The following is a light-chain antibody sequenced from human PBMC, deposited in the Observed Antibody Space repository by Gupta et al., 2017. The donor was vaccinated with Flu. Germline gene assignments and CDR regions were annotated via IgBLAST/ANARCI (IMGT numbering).Light chain of an antibody. V-gene: IGKV3-20*01. Sequence: EVVLTQSPDTLSLSPGERATLSCRTSQSVRDSYLAWYQKKPGQAPRLLIYAASYRATGIPDRFSGSGSGTHFTLTITRLEPEDFAVYYCQQEGNTPYTFGQGTKVEIK. CDR2: AAS. CDR3: QQEGNTPYT. J-gene: IGKJ2*01. CDR1: QSVRDSY.